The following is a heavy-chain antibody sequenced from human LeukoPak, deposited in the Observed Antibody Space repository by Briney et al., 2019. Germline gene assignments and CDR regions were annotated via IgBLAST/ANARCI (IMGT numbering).Heavy chain of an antibody. CDR2: ISGSGGST. V-gene: IGHV3-23*01. CDR1: GFTFSSYA. D-gene: IGHD2-2*02. Sequence: GGSLRLSCAASGFTFSSYAMSWVRQAPGKGLERVSSISGSGGSTFYADSVKGRFTISRDNSKNTVYLQMNSLRADDTAVYYCARGYCSSTTCYSRFEFWGQGTLGTVSS. J-gene: IGHJ4*02. CDR3: ARGYCSSTTCYSRFEF.